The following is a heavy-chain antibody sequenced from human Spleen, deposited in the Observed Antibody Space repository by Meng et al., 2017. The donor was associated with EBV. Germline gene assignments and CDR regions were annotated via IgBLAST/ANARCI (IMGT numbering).Heavy chain of an antibody. CDR1: GYTFTSHA. CDR3: ARVRGSSWYFFDS. V-gene: IGHV7-4-1*02. J-gene: IGHJ4*02. D-gene: IGHD6-13*01. CDR2: INTNTGNP. Sequence: QVTLVQSGSELKKPGASVKVSCTASGYTFTSHAINWVRQAPGQGLEWMGWINTNTGNPTYARGFTGRFVFSSDTSVSTAYMEVSSLKAEDTAIYYCARVRGSSWYFFDSWGQGTLVTVSS.